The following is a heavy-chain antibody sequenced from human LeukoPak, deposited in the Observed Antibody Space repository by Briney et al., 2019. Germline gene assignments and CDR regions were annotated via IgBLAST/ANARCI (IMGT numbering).Heavy chain of an antibody. CDR3: AREEAVAGTLDY. Sequence: SVKVSCKASGGTFSSYAIRWMRQAPGQGLEWMGGIIPIFGTANYAQKFQGRVTITADESTSTAYMELSGLRSEDTAVYYCAREEAVAGTLDYWGQGTLVTVSS. J-gene: IGHJ4*02. V-gene: IGHV1-69*01. CDR2: IIPIFGTA. CDR1: GGTFSSYA. D-gene: IGHD6-19*01.